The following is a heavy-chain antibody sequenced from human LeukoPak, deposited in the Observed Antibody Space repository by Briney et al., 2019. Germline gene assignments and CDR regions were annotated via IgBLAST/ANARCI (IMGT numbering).Heavy chain of an antibody. CDR3: ARVLHFDWLSAY. D-gene: IGHD3-9*01. CDR1: GFTFSSYS. Sequence: PGGSLRLSCAASGFTFSSYSMNWVRQAPGKGLEWVSSISSSSDYIYYADSVKGRFTISRDNAKNSLYLQMNSPRAEDTAVYYCARVLHFDWLSAYWGQGTLVTVSS. J-gene: IGHJ4*02. V-gene: IGHV3-21*01. CDR2: ISSSSDYI.